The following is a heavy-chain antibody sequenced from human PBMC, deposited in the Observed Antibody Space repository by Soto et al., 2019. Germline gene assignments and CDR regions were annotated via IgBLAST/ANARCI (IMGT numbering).Heavy chain of an antibody. J-gene: IGHJ6*02. CDR3: AKDFRHGDYGYYYYYGMDV. D-gene: IGHD4-17*01. CDR2: ISYDGSNK. CDR1: GFTFSSYG. V-gene: IGHV3-30*18. Sequence: GGSLRLSCAASGFTFSSYGMRWVRQAPGKGLEWVAVISYDGSNKYYADSVKGRFTISRDNSKNTLYLQMNSLRAEDTAVYYCAKDFRHGDYGYYYYYGMDVWGQGTTVTVSS.